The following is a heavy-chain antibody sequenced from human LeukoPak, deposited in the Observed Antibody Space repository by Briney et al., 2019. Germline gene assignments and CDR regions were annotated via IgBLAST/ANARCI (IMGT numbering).Heavy chain of an antibody. CDR1: GGSLSNYY. Sequence: PSETLSLTCTVSGGSLSNYYWSWIRQPPGKGLEWIGHIHDSGSTTYNPSLKSRVTISVDTYKNQFSLKLSSVTAADTAVYYCARGRIGGPKAPFDYWGQGTLVTVSS. CDR3: ARGRIGGPKAPFDY. V-gene: IGHV4-59*01. D-gene: IGHD3-16*01. J-gene: IGHJ4*02. CDR2: IHDSGST.